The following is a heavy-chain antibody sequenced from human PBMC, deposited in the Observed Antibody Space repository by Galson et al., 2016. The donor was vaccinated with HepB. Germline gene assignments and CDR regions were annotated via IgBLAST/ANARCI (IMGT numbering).Heavy chain of an antibody. CDR1: GGSISSYY. CDR3: ARARRRDGTSSYYVGMDV. CDR2: IYYSGRT. V-gene: IGHV4-59*01. D-gene: IGHD5-24*01. Sequence: SETLSLTCTVSGGSISSYYWSWIRQPPGKGLEWIAYIYYSGRTTYNPSLKSRATISVDRSKNQFSLTLSSVTAADTAVDYCARARRRDGTSSYYVGMDVWGQGTTVTVSS. J-gene: IGHJ6*02.